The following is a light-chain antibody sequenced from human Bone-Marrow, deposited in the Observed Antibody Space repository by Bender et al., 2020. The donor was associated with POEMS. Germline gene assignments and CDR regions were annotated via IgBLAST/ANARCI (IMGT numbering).Light chain of an antibody. Sequence: QSALTQPPSASGSPGQSVTISCTGASSDVGGYNYVSWYQQHPGKAPKLMIYEVSERPSGVPDRFSGSKSGNTASLTISGLQAEDEAAYYCCSYAGSYTFVFGGGTKLGV. J-gene: IGLJ2*01. CDR3: CSYAGSYTFV. CDR2: EVS. CDR1: SSDVGGYNY. V-gene: IGLV2-8*01.